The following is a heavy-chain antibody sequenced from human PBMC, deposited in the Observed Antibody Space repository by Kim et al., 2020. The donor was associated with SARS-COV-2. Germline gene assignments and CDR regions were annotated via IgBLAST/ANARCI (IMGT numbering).Heavy chain of an antibody. CDR3: ARDMGVVAPGYFLY. Sequence: SVKVSCKASGGTFSTYLVSWLRQAPGQGPEWLGRILPVLGTTDYAQKFQDRGTINADKSTGTAYMELRSLRFEDTAVYFCARDMGVVAPGYFLYWGQGT. J-gene: IGHJ4*02. CDR1: GGTFSTYL. V-gene: IGHV1-69*08. D-gene: IGHD2-15*01. CDR2: ILPVLGTT.